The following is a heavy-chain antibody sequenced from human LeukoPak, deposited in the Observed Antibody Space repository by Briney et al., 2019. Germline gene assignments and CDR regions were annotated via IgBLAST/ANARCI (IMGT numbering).Heavy chain of an antibody. CDR1: GYTFTGYY. J-gene: IGHJ4*02. V-gene: IGHV1-2*02. D-gene: IGHD3-22*01. Sequence: ASVKVSCKASGYTFTGYYMHWVRQAPGQGLEWMGWINPNSGGTNYAQKFQGRVTMTRDTSISTAYMELSRLRSDDTAVYYCATGSLDYYDSSSFDYWGQGTLVTVSS. CDR3: ATGSLDYYDSSSFDY. CDR2: INPNSGGT.